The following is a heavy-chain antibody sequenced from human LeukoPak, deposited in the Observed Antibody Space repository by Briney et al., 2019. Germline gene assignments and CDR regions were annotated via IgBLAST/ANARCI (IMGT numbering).Heavy chain of an antibody. CDR1: GYTFTSYD. V-gene: IGHV1-8*01. CDR3: ARERIAAAGMNWFDP. D-gene: IGHD6-13*01. J-gene: IGHJ5*02. CDR2: MNPNSGNT. Sequence: ASVKVSCKASGYTFTSYDINWVRQATGQGLEWMGWMNPNSGNTGYAQKFQGRVTMTRNTSISTAYMELSSLRSEDTAVYYCARERIAAAGMNWFDPWGQGTLVTVSS.